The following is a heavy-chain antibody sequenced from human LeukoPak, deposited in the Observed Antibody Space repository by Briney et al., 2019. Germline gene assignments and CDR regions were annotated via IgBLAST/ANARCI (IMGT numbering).Heavy chain of an antibody. CDR2: IWYDGSNK. CDR1: GFTVSNNY. Sequence: PGGSLRLSCAASGFTVSNNYMSWVRQAPGKGLEWVAVIWYDGSNKYYADSVKGRFTISRDNSKNTLYLQMNSLRAEDTAVYYCARDENVDTAMVWSYGMDVWGQGTTVTVSS. V-gene: IGHV3-33*08. CDR3: ARDENVDTAMVWSYGMDV. D-gene: IGHD5-18*01. J-gene: IGHJ6*02.